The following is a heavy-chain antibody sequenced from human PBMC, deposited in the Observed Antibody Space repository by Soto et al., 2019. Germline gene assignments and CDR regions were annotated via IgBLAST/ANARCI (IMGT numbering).Heavy chain of an antibody. CDR1: GFSFSSYA. J-gene: IGHJ4*02. V-gene: IGHV3-23*01. Sequence: VQLLESGGGLVQPGGSLRLSCAASGFSFSSYAMVWVRQAPGKGLEWVSVISARGGSSYFPDSVKGRFTISRDNSKNVLSLEMNSLRAEDTAIYFCAKGSIEYSASVDNWGQGTLVLVSS. CDR3: AKGSIEYSASVDN. D-gene: IGHD5-12*01. CDR2: ISARGGSS.